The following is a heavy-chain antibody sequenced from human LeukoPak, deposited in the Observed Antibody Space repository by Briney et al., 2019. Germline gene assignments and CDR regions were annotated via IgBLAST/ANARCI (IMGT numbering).Heavy chain of an antibody. J-gene: IGHJ4*02. CDR3: ASSPERYSYGRELYYFDY. D-gene: IGHD5-18*01. Sequence: SETLSLTCTVSGGSISSYYWSWIRQPPGKGLEWIGYIYYSGSTNYNPSLKSRVTISVDTSKNQFSLKLSSVTAADTAVYYCASSPERYSYGRELYYFDYWGQGTLVTVSS. CDR1: GGSISSYY. CDR2: IYYSGST. V-gene: IGHV4-59*12.